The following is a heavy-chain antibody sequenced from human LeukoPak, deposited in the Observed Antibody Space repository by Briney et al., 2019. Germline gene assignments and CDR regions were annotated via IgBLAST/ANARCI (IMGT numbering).Heavy chain of an antibody. CDR1: GGSFSDYY. D-gene: IGHD2-21*01. CDR3: ASHKFPVQAFDI. V-gene: IGHV4-34*01. J-gene: IGHJ3*02. CDR2: INHGGDT. Sequence: SETLSLTCAVSGGSFSDYYWSWIRQPSGKGLEWIGEINHGGDTNYNSSLQSRVSLSVDTSRNQFSLILSSVTAADTAIYYCASHKFPVQAFDIWGQGTMVTVSS.